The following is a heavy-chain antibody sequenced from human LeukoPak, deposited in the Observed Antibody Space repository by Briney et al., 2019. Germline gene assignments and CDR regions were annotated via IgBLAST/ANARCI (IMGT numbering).Heavy chain of an antibody. V-gene: IGHV1-8*01. Sequence: GASVKVSCKASGYTFTTYDINWVRQATGQGLEWMAWIDPYTGNTHYAQKFQGRITVTRDTSVSTTYMELSWLTSDDTARYYCAREYSASEHWGQGTLVTVSS. CDR3: AREYSASEH. CDR1: GYTFTTYD. CDR2: IDPYTGNT. D-gene: IGHD5-12*01. J-gene: IGHJ4*02.